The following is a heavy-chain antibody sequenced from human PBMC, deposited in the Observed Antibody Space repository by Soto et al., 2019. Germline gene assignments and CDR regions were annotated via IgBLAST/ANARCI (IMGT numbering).Heavy chain of an antibody. V-gene: IGHV3-21*01. CDR3: ASPLSYYYDSSGYRTNAFDI. CDR1: GFTFVSFS. CDR2: FSSSSSYI. J-gene: IGHJ3*02. D-gene: IGHD3-22*01. Sequence: EVQLVESGGGLVKPGGSLRLPWEASGFTFVSFSRTWVRKAPGRGLGWVSSFSSSSSYIYYADSVKGRFTISRDNAKNSLYLQMNSLRAEDTAVYYCASPLSYYYDSSGYRTNAFDIWGQGTMVTVSS.